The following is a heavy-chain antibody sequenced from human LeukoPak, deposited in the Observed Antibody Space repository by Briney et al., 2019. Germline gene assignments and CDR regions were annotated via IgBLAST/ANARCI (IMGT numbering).Heavy chain of an antibody. V-gene: IGHV1-46*01. CDR2: INPSDGTT. D-gene: IGHD3-22*01. CDR3: ARAPANKYDSRLPEDY. Sequence: RASVKVSCKASGYTFTGYYIHWVRQAPGQGLEWMGIINPSDGTTSYAQKFQGRVTMTRDTSTNTVYMEVRSLRSEDTAVYYCARAPANKYDSRLPEDYWGQGALVTVSS. J-gene: IGHJ4*02. CDR1: GYTFTGYY.